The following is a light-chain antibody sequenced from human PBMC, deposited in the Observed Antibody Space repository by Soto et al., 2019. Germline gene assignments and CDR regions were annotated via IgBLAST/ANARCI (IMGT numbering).Light chain of an antibody. CDR3: QSYDSSFVV. Sequence: NFLLTQPHSVSESPGKTVTISCTRSSGSIASNYVQWYQQRPGSAPTTVIYEDNQRPSGVPDRFSGSIDSSSNSASLTISGLKTEDEADDYCQSYDSSFVVFGGGTKLTVL. J-gene: IGLJ2*01. CDR2: EDN. CDR1: SGSIASNY. V-gene: IGLV6-57*04.